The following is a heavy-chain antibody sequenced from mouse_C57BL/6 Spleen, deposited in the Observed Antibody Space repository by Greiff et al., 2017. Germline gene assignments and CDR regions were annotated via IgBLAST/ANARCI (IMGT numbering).Heavy chain of an antibody. CDR3: ARQKGTSYYAMDY. V-gene: IGHV5-12*01. CDR2: ISNGGGST. J-gene: IGHJ4*01. Sequence: DVMLVESGGGLVQPGGSLKLSCAASGFTFSDYYMYWVRQTPEKRLEWVAYISNGGGSTYYPDTVKGRFTISRDNAKNTLYLQMSRLKSEDTAMYYCARQKGTSYYAMDYWGQGTSVTVSS. CDR1: GFTFSDYY.